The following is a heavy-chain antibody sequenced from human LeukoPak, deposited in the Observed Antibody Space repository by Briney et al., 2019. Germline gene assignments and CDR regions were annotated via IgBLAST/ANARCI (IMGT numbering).Heavy chain of an antibody. J-gene: IGHJ4*02. V-gene: IGHV4-61*02. D-gene: IGHD1-26*01. CDR3: ARGSYSGSYYPFDH. CDR1: GGSISSGSYY. CDR2: IYTSGST. Sequence: SETLSLTCTVSGGSISSGSYYWSWIRQPAGKGLEWIGRIYTSGSTNYNPSLKSRVTISVDTSKNQFSLKLSSVTAADTAVYYCARGSYSGSYYPFDHWGQGTLVTVSS.